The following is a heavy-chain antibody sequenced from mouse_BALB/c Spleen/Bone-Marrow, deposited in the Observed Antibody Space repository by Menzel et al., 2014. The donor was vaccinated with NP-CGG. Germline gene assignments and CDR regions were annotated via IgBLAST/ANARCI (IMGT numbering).Heavy chain of an antibody. D-gene: IGHD2-2*01. V-gene: IGHV1-63*02. CDR2: IYPGGGYT. J-gene: IGHJ1*01. CDR1: GYTFTNYW. Sequence: VKLQESGAELVRPGTSVKISCTASGYTFTNYWLGWVKQRPGHGLEWIGDIYPGGGYTNYNEKFKGKATLTEDTSTSMSYMQRRGLASEDSAFYFSAIGLRRCFDFWGAGTTVTVSS. CDR3: AIGLRRCFDF.